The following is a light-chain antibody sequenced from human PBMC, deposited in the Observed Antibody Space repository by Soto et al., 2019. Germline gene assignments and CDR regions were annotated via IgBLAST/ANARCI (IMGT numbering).Light chain of an antibody. CDR3: QQSANSPIT. J-gene: IGKJ5*01. V-gene: IGKV3-20*01. CDR2: GAS. Sequence: IVLTQAPGTLSLSPGESATLLCRASQFVSSRSLAWYQQKLGQAPRLLIYGASNRATGIPGRFSASGSGTDFTLTITPLQPEDFAVYFCQQSANSPITFGQGTRLEIK. CDR1: QFVSSRS.